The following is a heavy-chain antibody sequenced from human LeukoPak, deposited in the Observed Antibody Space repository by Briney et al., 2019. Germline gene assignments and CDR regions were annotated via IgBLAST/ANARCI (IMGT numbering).Heavy chain of an antibody. Sequence: SETLSLTCTVSAGSISSSSYSWGWIRQPPGKGLEWIGEIYHSGSTNYNPSLKSRVTISVDKSKNQFSLKLSSVTAADTAVYYCARLRPRMITFGEVIGWFDPWGQGTLVTVSS. CDR3: ARLRPRMITFGEVIGWFDP. CDR2: IYHSGST. V-gene: IGHV4-39*07. D-gene: IGHD3-16*01. J-gene: IGHJ5*02. CDR1: AGSISSSSYS.